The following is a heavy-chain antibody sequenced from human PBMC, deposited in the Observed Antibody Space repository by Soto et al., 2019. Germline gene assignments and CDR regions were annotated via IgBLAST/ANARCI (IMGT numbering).Heavy chain of an antibody. CDR2: ISGSGDST. CDR3: ATGNTLEWFLSPIAH. D-gene: IGHD3-3*01. V-gene: IGHV3-23*01. J-gene: IGHJ4*02. Sequence: EVQLLDSGGELVQPGGSLRLSCAASGFTFNNYVMSWVRQAPGKGLEWVSAISGSGDSTYTADSVKGRFTISRDNSKNTLYLQMDSLRAEDPAVYYCATGNTLEWFLSPIAHWGQGTLVTVSS. CDR1: GFTFNNYV.